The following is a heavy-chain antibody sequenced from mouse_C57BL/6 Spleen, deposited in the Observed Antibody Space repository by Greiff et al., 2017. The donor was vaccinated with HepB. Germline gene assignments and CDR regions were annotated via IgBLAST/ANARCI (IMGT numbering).Heavy chain of an antibody. V-gene: IGHV1-50*01. CDR2: IVPYDSYT. Sequence: QVQLQQPGAELVKPGASVTLSCTASGYTFTSYWMQWVKQRPGKGLEWIGEIVPYDSYTNYNQTFKGKATLTVDTSTSTAYMQLSSLTAEDSAVYYGARSGNDVSAMDYWGQGTSVTVSS. CDR3: ARSGNDVSAMDY. CDR1: GYTFTSYW. D-gene: IGHD2-2*01. J-gene: IGHJ4*01.